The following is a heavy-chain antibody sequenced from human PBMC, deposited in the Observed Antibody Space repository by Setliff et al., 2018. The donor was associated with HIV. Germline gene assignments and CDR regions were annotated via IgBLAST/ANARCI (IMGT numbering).Heavy chain of an antibody. CDR1: GGTFSSHA. V-gene: IGHV1-69*10. CDR2: IIPIVDKT. D-gene: IGHD4-17*01. J-gene: IGHJ3*02. CDR3: AREPDYGIRDAFDI. Sequence: ASVKVSCKASGGTFSSHAINWVRQAPGQGLEWMGGIIPIVDKTNYAQKFQGRVAITADKTTITAYMELSSLRSEDTAVYYCAREPDYGIRDAFDIWGQGTMVTVSS.